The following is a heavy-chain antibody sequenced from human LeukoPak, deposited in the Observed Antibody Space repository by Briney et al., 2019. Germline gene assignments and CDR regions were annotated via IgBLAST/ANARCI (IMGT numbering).Heavy chain of an antibody. CDR1: GFTVSNNQ. Sequence: GGSLRLSCAASGFTVSNNQISWVRQAPGKGLEWVSLISSGGTTYYADPVKGRFTISRDNSKNTLYLQMNTLRAEDTAVYYCARSMDWNFAWGQGTLVTVSS. J-gene: IGHJ5*02. V-gene: IGHV3-66*01. CDR2: ISSGGTT. D-gene: IGHD1-7*01. CDR3: ARSMDWNFA.